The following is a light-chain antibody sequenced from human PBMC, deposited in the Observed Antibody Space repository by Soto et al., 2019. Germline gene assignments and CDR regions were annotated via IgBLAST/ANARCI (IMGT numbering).Light chain of an antibody. V-gene: IGLV2-14*01. CDR1: SGDIGSYNR. J-gene: IGLJ1*01. CDR2: EVT. CDR3: SSYTSGSTLPWV. Sequence: QSVLTQPASVSGSPGQSITISCTGTSGDIGSYNRVSWYQQHPGKAPKLIIYEVTDRPSGVSDRFSGSKSGNTASLTIFGLQLEDEAVYYCSSYTSGSTLPWVFGTGTKLTVL.